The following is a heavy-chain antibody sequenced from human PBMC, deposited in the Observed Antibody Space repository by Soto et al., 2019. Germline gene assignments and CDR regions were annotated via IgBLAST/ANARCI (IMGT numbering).Heavy chain of an antibody. D-gene: IGHD6-19*01. CDR2: INPNSGGT. CDR1: GYTFTSYY. V-gene: IGHV1-2*04. CDR3: ARMSSGWYGGLYYYYGMDV. J-gene: IGHJ6*02. Sequence: GASVKVSCKASGYTFTSYYMHWVRQAPGQGLEWMGWINPNSGGTNYAQKFQGWVTMTRDTSISTAYMELSRLRSDDTAVYYCARMSSGWYGGLYYYYGMDVWGQGTTVTVSS.